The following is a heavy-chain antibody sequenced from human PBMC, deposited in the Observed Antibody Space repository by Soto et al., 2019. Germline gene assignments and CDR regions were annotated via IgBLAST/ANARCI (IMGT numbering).Heavy chain of an antibody. CDR1: GDSISRYY. J-gene: IGHJ6*02. V-gene: IGHV4-59*01. CDR3: ARDQGGEFLKGSGMDV. D-gene: IGHD3-10*01. Sequence: QVQLQESGPGLVKPSETLSLTCTVSGDSISRYYWSWIRLSPGKGLEWIGYIYYSGETNYNPSVTSRGTIPVHRTKNQFSLKRGSVTAADTAVYYCARDQGGEFLKGSGMDVWGQGTTVTVSS. CDR2: IYYSGET.